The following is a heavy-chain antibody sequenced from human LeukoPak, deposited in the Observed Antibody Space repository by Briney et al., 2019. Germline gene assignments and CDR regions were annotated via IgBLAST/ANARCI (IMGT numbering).Heavy chain of an antibody. CDR1: GGSISSSSYY. Sequence: SETLSLTCTVSGGSISSSSYYWGWIRQPPGKGLEWIGSIYYSGSTYYNPSLKSRVTISVDTSKNQFSLKLSSVTAADTAVYYCARHVNRGIVVVIREPPYYMDVWGKGTTVTVPS. V-gene: IGHV4-39*01. D-gene: IGHD3-22*01. J-gene: IGHJ6*03. CDR3: ARHVNRGIVVVIREPPYYMDV. CDR2: IYYSGST.